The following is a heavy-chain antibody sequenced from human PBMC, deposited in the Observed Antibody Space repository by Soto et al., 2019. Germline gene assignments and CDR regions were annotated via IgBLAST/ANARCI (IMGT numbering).Heavy chain of an antibody. J-gene: IGHJ6*03. D-gene: IGHD2-2*01. CDR3: ARASPYCSSTSCYYYYYMDV. V-gene: IGHV1-18*01. CDR1: GYTFTSYG. Sequence: QVQLVQSGAEVKKPGASVKVSCKASGYTFTSYGISWVRQAPGQGLEWMGWISAYNGNTNYAQKLQGRVTMTTDTSTSTAYMELRSLRSDDTAVYYCARASPYCSSTSCYYYYYMDVWGKGTTVTVSS. CDR2: ISAYNGNT.